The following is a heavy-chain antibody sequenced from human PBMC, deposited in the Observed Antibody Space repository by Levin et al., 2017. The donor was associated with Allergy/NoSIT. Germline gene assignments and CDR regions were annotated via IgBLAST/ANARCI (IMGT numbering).Heavy chain of an antibody. CDR3: AKAGHYGSGSGLDY. CDR2: ISYDGSNK. CDR1: GFTFSSYG. J-gene: IGHJ4*02. Sequence: GGSLRLSCAASGFTFSSYGMHWVRQAPGKGLEWVAVISYDGSNKYYADSVKGRFTISRDNSKNTLYLQMNSLRAEDTAVYYCAKAGHYGSGSGLDYWGQGTLVTVSS. D-gene: IGHD3-10*01. V-gene: IGHV3-30*18.